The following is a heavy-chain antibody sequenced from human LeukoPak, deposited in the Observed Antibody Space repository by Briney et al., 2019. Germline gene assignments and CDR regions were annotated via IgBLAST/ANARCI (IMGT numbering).Heavy chain of an antibody. CDR1: GYTFSSYG. CDR3: ARVAESGWFFQN. J-gene: IGHJ1*01. D-gene: IGHD2-15*01. V-gene: IGHV1-18*01. Sequence: ASVKVSCKTSGYTFSSYGISWVRQAPGQGLEWVAMLSPFSGDTSSAQSFQGRVTVTKDTSTSTAYMELRSLRSDDTAVYYCARVAESGWFFQNWGQGTLVTVSS. CDR2: LSPFSGDT.